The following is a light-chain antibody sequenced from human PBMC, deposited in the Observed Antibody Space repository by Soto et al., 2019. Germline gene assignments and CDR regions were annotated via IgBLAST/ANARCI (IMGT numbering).Light chain of an antibody. CDR2: GAF. V-gene: IGKV3-15*01. Sequence: EVVMTQSPATLSVSLGDRATLSCRARQSVSSNLAWYPQNPGQGPRLLIYGAFTRATGIPARFSGSGSGTEFTLTICSLQYEDFAVYSCQQDNNWPLPFGGGNKVEIK. CDR3: QQDNNWPLP. J-gene: IGKJ4*01. CDR1: QSVSSN.